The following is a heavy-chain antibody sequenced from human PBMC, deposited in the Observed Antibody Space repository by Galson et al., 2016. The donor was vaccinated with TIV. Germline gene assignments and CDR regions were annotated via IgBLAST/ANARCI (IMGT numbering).Heavy chain of an antibody. CDR3: AKEGTRGGGLDQYHGTDV. CDR2: ISSNGGST. V-gene: IGHV3-64D*06. CDR1: GFTFSSYA. D-gene: IGHD3-16*01. Sequence: SLRLSCAASGFTFSSYAMQWVRQAPGKGLEYVSTISSNGGSTYYADSVKGRFTISRDNSKNTLYLQMSSLRAEDTAVYFCAKEGTRGGGLDQYHGTDVWRQGTTVTVSS. J-gene: IGHJ6*02.